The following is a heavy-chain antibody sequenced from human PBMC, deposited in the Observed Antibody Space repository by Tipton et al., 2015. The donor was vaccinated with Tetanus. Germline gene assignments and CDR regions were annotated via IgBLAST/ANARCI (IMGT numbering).Heavy chain of an antibody. CDR3: ARRRTTTALANYFDS. Sequence: QLVQSGAEVKKPGESLRISCKGSGYNFTVYYIGWVRQMPGKGLEWMGIVYPGDSTTKYSPSFQGQVTISADRSITTAYLRWSSLKASDTAIYYCARRRTTTALANYFDSWGQGTQVTVSS. D-gene: IGHD1-1*01. V-gene: IGHV5-51*01. J-gene: IGHJ4*02. CDR2: VYPGDSTT. CDR1: GYNFTVYY.